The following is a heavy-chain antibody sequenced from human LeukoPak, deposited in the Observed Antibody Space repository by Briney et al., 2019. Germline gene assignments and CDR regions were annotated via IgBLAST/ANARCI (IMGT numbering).Heavy chain of an antibody. CDR1: GFSFSNYA. CDR2: IIASSGAT. Sequence: GGSLRLSCAASGFSFSNYAMSWVRQAPGKGLGWVSLIIASSGATFYADSVKGRFTISRDNSKNTLYMQMNSLRAEDTALYYCAKGGYDYVEMGYFDYWGQGTLVTVSS. D-gene: IGHD5-12*01. CDR3: AKGGYDYVEMGYFDY. J-gene: IGHJ4*02. V-gene: IGHV3-23*01.